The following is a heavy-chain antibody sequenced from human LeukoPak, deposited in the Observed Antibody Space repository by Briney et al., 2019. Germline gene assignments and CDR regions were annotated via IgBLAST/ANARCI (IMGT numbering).Heavy chain of an antibody. CDR2: ITGSGGTI. J-gene: IGHJ4*02. CDR1: GFTFSHYA. Sequence: PGGCLRLSCTASGFTFSHYAVTWVRQSPQKGLEWVSSITGSGGTIYYADSVKGRFTVSRDNSKNTLYLQMNSLRAEDTAVYYCAKDMYYYGSGTLDYWGQGTLVTVSS. V-gene: IGHV3-23*01. CDR3: AKDMYYYGSGTLDY. D-gene: IGHD3-10*01.